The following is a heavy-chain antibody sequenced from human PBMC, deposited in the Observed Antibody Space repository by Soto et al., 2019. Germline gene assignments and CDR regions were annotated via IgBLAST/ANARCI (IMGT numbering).Heavy chain of an antibody. J-gene: IGHJ6*02. D-gene: IGHD2-2*01. CDR2: ISGSGGST. V-gene: IGHV3-23*01. CDR3: ARVQCSSTSCHFGMDV. Sequence: GSLRLSCAASGFTFSSYAMSWVRQAPGKGLEWVSAISGSGGSTYYADSVKGRFTISRDNSKNTLYLQMNSLRAEDTAVYYCARVQCSSTSCHFGMDVWGQGTTVTVSS. CDR1: GFTFSSYA.